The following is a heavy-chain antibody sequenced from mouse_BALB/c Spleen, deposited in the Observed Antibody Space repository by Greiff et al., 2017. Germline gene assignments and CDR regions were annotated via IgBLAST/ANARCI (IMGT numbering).Heavy chain of an antibody. V-gene: IGHV1-74*01. CDR2: IDPSDSET. Sequence: QVQLQQSGPQLVRPGASVKISCKASGYSFTSYWMHWVKQRPGQGLEWIGMIDPSDSETRLNQKFKDKATLTVDKSSSTAYMQLSSPTSEDSAVYYCAYGNYGCWGQGTTLTVSS. CDR3: AYGNYGC. CDR1: GYSFTSYW. D-gene: IGHD2-1*01. J-gene: IGHJ2*01.